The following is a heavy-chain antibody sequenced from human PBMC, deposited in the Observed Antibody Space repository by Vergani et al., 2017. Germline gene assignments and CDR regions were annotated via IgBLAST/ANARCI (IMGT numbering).Heavy chain of an antibody. Sequence: QVQLQESGPGLVKPSQTLSLTCTVSGGSISSGGYYWSWIRQHPGKGLEWIGYTYYSGSTYYNPSLKSGVTISVDTSKNQFSLKLSSVTAADTAVYYCARARGWNDGMLTGTGWFDPWGQGTLVTVSS. CDR1: GGSISSGGYY. J-gene: IGHJ5*02. CDR2: TYYSGST. D-gene: IGHD3-9*01. V-gene: IGHV4-31*03. CDR3: ARARGWNDGMLTGTGWFDP.